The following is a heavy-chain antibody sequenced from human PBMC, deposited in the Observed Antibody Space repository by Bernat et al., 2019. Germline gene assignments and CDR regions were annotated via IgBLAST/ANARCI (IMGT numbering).Heavy chain of an antibody. J-gene: IGHJ3*01. D-gene: IGHD2-15*01. V-gene: IGHV3-23*01. CDR3: AKGYCGDGTCYVFDV. CDR2: VSVSGGST. Sequence: EVQLLESGGALVQPGGSLRLSCAASGFTFSNYAISWVRQAPGKGLEWVSAVSVSGGSTYYADSVKGRFTISRDNSKNTLFLQMNYLRAEDTAVYYCAKGYCGDGTCYVFDVWGRGTMVSVTS. CDR1: GFTFSNYA.